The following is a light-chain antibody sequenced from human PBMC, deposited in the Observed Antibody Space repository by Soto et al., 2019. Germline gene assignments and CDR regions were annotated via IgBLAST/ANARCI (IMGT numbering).Light chain of an antibody. J-gene: IGLJ2*01. CDR3: SSYTSSSTVV. CDR1: SSDVGGSNY. V-gene: IGLV2-14*01. CDR2: DVS. Sequence: QSVLTHPASVSGSPGQSITISCTGTSSDVGGSNYVSWYQQHPGTAPKLMIYDVSNRPSGVSNRFSGSKSGNTASLTISGLQAEDEADYYCSSYTSSSTVVFGGGTKLTVL.